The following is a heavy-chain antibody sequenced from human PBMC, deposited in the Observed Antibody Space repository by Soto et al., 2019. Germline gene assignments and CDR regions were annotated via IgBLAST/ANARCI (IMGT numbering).Heavy chain of an antibody. Sequence: GESLKISCKGSGYSFTTYWLGWVRQVPGKVLEWMGIIYPGDSDTRYSPSFQGQVTISADKSISAAYLQWSSLKASDTAMYFCSRRRRLVGSFDCWHRPXLVTVYS. CDR3: SRRRRLVGSFDC. D-gene: IGHD6-6*01. CDR1: GYSFTTYW. V-gene: IGHV5-51*01. J-gene: IGHJ4*03. CDR2: IYPGDSDT.